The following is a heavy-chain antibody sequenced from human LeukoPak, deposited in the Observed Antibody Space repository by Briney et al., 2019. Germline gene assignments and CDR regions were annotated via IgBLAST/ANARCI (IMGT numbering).Heavy chain of an antibody. D-gene: IGHD3-10*01. CDR1: GYTFISYG. Sequence: AASVKVSCKASGYTFISYGISWVRQAPGQGLEWMGWTNPYNHNTNYVQKFRGRVTMTTDTSTRSAYMELRSLRSDDTAMYYCARIKTDAIQNGLIRGYGSGSYYKDWGQGTLVTVSS. J-gene: IGHJ4*02. CDR2: TNPYNHNT. V-gene: IGHV1-18*01. CDR3: ARIKTDAIQNGLIRGYGSGSYYKD.